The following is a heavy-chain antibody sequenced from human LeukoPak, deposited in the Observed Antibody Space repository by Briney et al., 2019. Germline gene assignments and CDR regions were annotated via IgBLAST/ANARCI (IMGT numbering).Heavy chain of an antibody. V-gene: IGHV4-34*01. CDR3: ARSPLYCSGGSCSPDAFDI. J-gene: IGHJ3*02. Sequence: SETLSLTCAVYGGSFSGYYWSWIRQPPGKGLEWIGEINHSGSTNYNPSLRSRVIISVDTSKNQFSLKLSSVTAADTAVYYCARSPLYCSGGSCSPDAFDIWGQGTMVTVSS. D-gene: IGHD2-15*01. CDR1: GGSFSGYY. CDR2: INHSGST.